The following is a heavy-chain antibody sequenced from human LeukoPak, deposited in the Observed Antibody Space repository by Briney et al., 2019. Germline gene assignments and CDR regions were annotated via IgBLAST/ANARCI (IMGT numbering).Heavy chain of an antibody. CDR2: ISGDGGST. J-gene: IGHJ4*02. D-gene: IGHD6-19*01. V-gene: IGHV3-43*02. CDR3: AKDNGYSSGWYKEDY. CDR1: GFTFDDYA. Sequence: GXXLXLSCAASGFTFDDYAMHWVRQAPGKGLEWVSLISGDGGSTYYADSVKGRFTISRDNSKNSLYLQMSSLRTEDTALYYCAKDNGYSSGWYKEDYWGQGTLVTVSS.